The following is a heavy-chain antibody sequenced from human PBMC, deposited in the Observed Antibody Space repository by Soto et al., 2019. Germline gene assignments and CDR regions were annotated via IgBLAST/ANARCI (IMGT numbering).Heavy chain of an antibody. CDR3: ARAHYGDYGYGMDV. CDR2: IYHSGST. Sequence: QLQLQESGSGLVKPSQTLSLTCAVSGGSISSGGYSWSWIRQPPGKGLEWIGYIYHSGSTYYHPSLKSRGTISVDRSKNQFSLKLSSVTAADTAVYYCARAHYGDYGYGMDVWGQGTTVTVSS. CDR1: GGSISSGGYS. D-gene: IGHD4-17*01. V-gene: IGHV4-30-2*01. J-gene: IGHJ6*02.